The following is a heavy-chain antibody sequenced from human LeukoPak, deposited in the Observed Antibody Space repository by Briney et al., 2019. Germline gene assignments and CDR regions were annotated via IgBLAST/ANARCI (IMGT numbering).Heavy chain of an antibody. CDR1: GYSFTSYW. D-gene: IGHD6-6*01. CDR2: IWPGDSET. J-gene: IGHJ4*02. V-gene: IGHV5-51*01. Sequence: GESLKISCEGSGYSFTSYWIGWVRQKPGTDPEWMGVIWPGDSETRYSPSFQGQVTISADKSINTAYLQWASLKASDTAMYYCATTSRYFDHWGQGTLATVSS. CDR3: ATTSRYFDH.